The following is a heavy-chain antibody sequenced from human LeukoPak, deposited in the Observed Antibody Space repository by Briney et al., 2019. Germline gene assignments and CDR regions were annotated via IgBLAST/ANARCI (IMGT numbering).Heavy chain of an antibody. V-gene: IGHV4-34*01. Sequence: SETLSLTCAVYGGSFSGYYWSWIRQPPGKGLEWIGEINHSGSTNYNPSLKSRVTISVDTSKNQFSLKLSSVTAADTAVYYCARDRWFGELSPFYYMDVWGKGTMVTVSS. CDR1: GGSFSGYY. J-gene: IGHJ6*03. CDR2: INHSGST. CDR3: ARDRWFGELSPFYYMDV. D-gene: IGHD3-10*01.